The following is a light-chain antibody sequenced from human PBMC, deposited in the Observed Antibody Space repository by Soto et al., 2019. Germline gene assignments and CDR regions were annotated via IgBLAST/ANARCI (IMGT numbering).Light chain of an antibody. Sequence: DIQITQSPSTLSGSVGDRGTSTCRASQTISSWLAWYQQKPGKAPKLLIYKASTLKSGVPSRFSGSGSGTEFTLTISSLKTDDFATYYCQHYNSYPEAFGQGTKV. CDR2: KAS. CDR3: QHYNSYPEA. J-gene: IGKJ1*01. V-gene: IGKV1-5*03. CDR1: QTISSW.